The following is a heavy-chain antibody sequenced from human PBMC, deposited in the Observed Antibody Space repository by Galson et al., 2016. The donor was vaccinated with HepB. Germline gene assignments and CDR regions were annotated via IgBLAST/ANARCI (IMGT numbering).Heavy chain of an antibody. V-gene: IGHV3-49*03. CDR1: GFTFGDYA. CDR3: TRYATGYYYDSSGYYAQVNYFDY. D-gene: IGHD3-22*01. CDR2: IRSKTYGGPT. J-gene: IGHJ4*02. Sequence: SLRLSCAASGFTFGDYAMSWFRQAPGKGLEWVGFIRSKTYGGPTEYAASVKGRFTISRGDSKNIAYLQMNSLKTEDTAVYYCTRYATGYYYDSSGYYAQVNYFDYWGQGTLVTVSS.